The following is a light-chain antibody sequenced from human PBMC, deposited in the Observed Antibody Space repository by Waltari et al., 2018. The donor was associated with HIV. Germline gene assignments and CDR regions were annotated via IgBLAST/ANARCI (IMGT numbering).Light chain of an antibody. Sequence: QPALTQPAAVSGSPGQSLTISCTGTSSDVGGYNYVSWFLQRPGQAPQLMIYDVTHRPSGVSNRFSGSKSANTASLTISGLQVEDEGDYYCTSFRPTSAPVVFGGGTKLTVL. J-gene: IGLJ2*01. V-gene: IGLV2-14*01. CDR2: DVT. CDR1: SSDVGGYNY. CDR3: TSFRPTSAPVV.